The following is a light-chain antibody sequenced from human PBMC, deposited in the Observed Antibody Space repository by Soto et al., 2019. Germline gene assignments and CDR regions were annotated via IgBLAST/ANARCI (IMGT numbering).Light chain of an antibody. CDR3: QQYNKWPPYT. J-gene: IGKJ2*01. CDR2: GAS. Sequence: EIVMTQSPATLSVSPGERATLSCRASESINSNLAWYQKRPGQAPRLLIYGASTRATGIPARFSGSGSGTEFSLTISSLQSEDFAVYYCQQYNKWPPYTFGQGTKLEIK. CDR1: ESINSN. V-gene: IGKV3-15*01.